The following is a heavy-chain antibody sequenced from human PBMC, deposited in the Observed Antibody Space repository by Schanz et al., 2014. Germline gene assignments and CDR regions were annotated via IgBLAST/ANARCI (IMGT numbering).Heavy chain of an antibody. J-gene: IGHJ5*02. V-gene: IGHV1-46*01. CDR3: ARDRRRYCSTASCLHDNWFDP. D-gene: IGHD2-2*01. Sequence: QVQLVQSGAEVKKPGASVKVSCKASGYTFSSYGITWVRQAPGQGLEWMGIVNPSVRGTHFAREFQGRVTVTSDTSTSTVYMELSGLRSEDTAVYYCARDRRRYCSTASCLHDNWFDPWGQGTLVTVSS. CDR1: GYTFSSYG. CDR2: VNPSVRGT.